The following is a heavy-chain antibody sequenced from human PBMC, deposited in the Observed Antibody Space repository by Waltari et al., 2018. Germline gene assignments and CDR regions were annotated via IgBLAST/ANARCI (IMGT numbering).Heavy chain of an antibody. CDR1: GGSFSGDYY. CDR2: VSSGGDT. Sequence: QLQLQESGPGLVKPSETLSLICTVSGGSFSGDYYWDWIRQSPGTGLEGIGDVSSGGDTNYNPSLKSRVTISTDTSKNQFSLRLSSVTAADTAVYYCARHRGVHTGYPGLDPWGQGTLVTVSS. D-gene: IGHD3-10*01. V-gene: IGHV4-39*01. CDR3: ARHRGVHTGYPGLDP. J-gene: IGHJ5*02.